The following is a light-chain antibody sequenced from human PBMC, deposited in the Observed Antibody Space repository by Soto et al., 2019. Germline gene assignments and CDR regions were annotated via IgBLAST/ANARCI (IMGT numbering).Light chain of an antibody. CDR1: SRDIGNYNY. J-gene: IGLJ1*01. CDR3: ASCRSANTLVV. Sequence: QSVLTQPPSVSGAPGQRVTISCTGSSRDIGNYNYVSWYQHHPGKAPKLMIYEVTSRPSGVSDRFSGSKSGMTASLTISGLQPEDEADYFCASCRSANTLVVFGTGTKVTVL. V-gene: IGLV2-14*01. CDR2: EVT.